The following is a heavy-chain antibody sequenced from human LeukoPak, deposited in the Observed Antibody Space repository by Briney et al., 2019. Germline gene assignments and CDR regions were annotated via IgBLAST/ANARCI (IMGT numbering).Heavy chain of an antibody. Sequence: SETLSLTCAVYGGSFSGYYWGWIRQPPGKGLEWIGSIYYSGSTYYNPSLKSRVTMSVDTSKNQFSLKLSSVTAADTAVYYCARRSRSGLYYYDSSGIDYWGQGALVTVSS. CDR3: ARRSRSGLYYYDSSGIDY. J-gene: IGHJ4*02. CDR1: GGSFSGYY. CDR2: IYYSGST. V-gene: IGHV4-39*01. D-gene: IGHD3-22*01.